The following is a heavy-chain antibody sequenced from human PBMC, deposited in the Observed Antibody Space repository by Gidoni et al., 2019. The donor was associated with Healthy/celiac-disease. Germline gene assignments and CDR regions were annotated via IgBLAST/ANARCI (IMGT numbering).Heavy chain of an antibody. J-gene: IGHJ6*02. V-gene: IGHV3-30-3*01. D-gene: IGHD5-12*01. Sequence: QVQLVESGGGVVQPGRSLRLSCAASGFTFSSYAIHWVRQAPGKGLGWVAVISYDGSNKYYADSVKGRFTISRDNSKNTLYLQMNSLRAEDTAVYYCASLAVDIVATTGGVGYYYYGMDVWGQGTTVTVSS. CDR3: ASLAVDIVATTGGVGYYYYGMDV. CDR2: ISYDGSNK. CDR1: GFTFSSYA.